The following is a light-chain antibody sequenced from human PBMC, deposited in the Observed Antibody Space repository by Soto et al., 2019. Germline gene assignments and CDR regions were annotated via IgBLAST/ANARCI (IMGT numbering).Light chain of an antibody. V-gene: IGKV1-17*01. Sequence: DIQITLSPSSLSTSVTDRVSIACRASQDIGTDLGWYQQKPGKAPERXIYDASVLQSGVPSRFSGSGSGTEFTLTVSSLQPEDFATYYCEQHNSYPRTFGEGTKVDIK. J-gene: IGKJ4*02. CDR1: QDIGTD. CDR2: DAS. CDR3: EQHNSYPRT.